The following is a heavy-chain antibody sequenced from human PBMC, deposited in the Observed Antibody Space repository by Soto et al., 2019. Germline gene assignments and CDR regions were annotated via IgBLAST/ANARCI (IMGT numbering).Heavy chain of an antibody. Sequence: QVQLVESGGGVVQPGRSLRLSCAASGFRFSDYGIHWVRQAPGKGLEWVALISYDGSKKFYTDSVKGRFTISRDNSKNTMYLKMARLRAEATAVYYCAKMDADLLPYYSYGMDVWGQGTTVTVSS. V-gene: IGHV3-30*18. CDR1: GFRFSDYG. D-gene: IGHD1-26*01. J-gene: IGHJ6*02. CDR3: AKMDADLLPYYSYGMDV. CDR2: ISYDGSKK.